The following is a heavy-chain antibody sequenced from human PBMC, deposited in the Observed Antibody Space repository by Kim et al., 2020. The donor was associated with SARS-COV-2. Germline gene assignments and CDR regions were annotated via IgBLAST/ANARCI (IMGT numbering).Heavy chain of an antibody. CDR3: ARAPSFVQYCSGGSCYLRSDY. J-gene: IGHJ4*02. V-gene: IGHV1-18*04. CDR2: ISAYNGNT. CDR1: GYTFTSYG. D-gene: IGHD2-15*01. Sequence: ASVKVSCKASGYTFTSYGINWVRQAPGQGLEWMGWISAYNGNTNYAQKLQGRVTMTTDTSTSTAYMELRSLRSDDTAVYYCARAPSFVQYCSGGSCYLRSDYWGQGTLVTVSS.